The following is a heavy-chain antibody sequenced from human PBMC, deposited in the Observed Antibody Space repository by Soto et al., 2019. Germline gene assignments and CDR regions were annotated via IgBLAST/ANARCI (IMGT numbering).Heavy chain of an antibody. CDR2: IVVGSGNT. CDR3: AADLYCTNGVCYRGPHYYYGMDV. J-gene: IGHJ6*02. CDR1: GFTFTSSA. D-gene: IGHD2-8*01. V-gene: IGHV1-58*01. Sequence: ASVKVSCKASGFTFTSSAVQWVRQARGQRLEWIGWIVVGSGNTNYAQKFQERVTITRDMSTSTAYMELSSLRSEDTAVYYCAADLYCTNGVCYRGPHYYYGMDVWGQGTTVTVSS.